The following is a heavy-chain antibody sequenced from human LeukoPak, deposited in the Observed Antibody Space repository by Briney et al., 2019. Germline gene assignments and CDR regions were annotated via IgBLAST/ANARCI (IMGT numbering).Heavy chain of an antibody. CDR1: GFTFSSYS. J-gene: IGHJ4*02. V-gene: IGHV3-21*01. CDR2: ISSSGSYI. CDR3: ARVSGLLYGDYWAGY. Sequence: GGSLRLSCAASGFTFSSYSMNWVRQAPGKGLEWVSSISSSGSYIYYADSVKGRFTISRDNAKNSLYLQMNSLRAEDTAVYYCARVSGLLYGDYWAGYWGQGTLVTVSS. D-gene: IGHD4-17*01.